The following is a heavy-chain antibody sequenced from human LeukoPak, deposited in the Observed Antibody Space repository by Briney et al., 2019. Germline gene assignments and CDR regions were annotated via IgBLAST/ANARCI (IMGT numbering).Heavy chain of an antibody. V-gene: IGHV1-2*02. CDR2: ISPNSGGR. J-gene: IGHJ4*02. CDR3: ARVDSHLGPYFDY. CDR1: GYTFTGYY. Sequence: ASVKVSCKASGYTFTGYYIHWVRQAPGQGLEWMGWISPNSGGRNYAQKFQGRVTMTRDTSVSTAHMELSRRRSDDTAVYYCARVDSHLGPYFDYWGQGTLVTVSS. D-gene: IGHD3-16*01.